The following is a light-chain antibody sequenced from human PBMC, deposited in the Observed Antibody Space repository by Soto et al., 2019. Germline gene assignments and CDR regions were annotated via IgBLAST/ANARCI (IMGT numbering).Light chain of an antibody. CDR2: DAS. CDR1: QSVSSY. Sequence: EIVLTQSPATLSLSPGERATLSCRASQSVSSYLAWYQQKPRQAPRLLIYDASNRATGIPARFSGSGSGTDFTLTISSLEPEDCAVYYCQQRSNWPPLTFGGGTKVEIK. J-gene: IGKJ4*01. V-gene: IGKV3-11*01. CDR3: QQRSNWPPLT.